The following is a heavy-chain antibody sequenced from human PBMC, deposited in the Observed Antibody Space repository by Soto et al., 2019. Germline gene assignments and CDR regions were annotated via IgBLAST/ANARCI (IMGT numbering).Heavy chain of an antibody. D-gene: IGHD3-3*01. CDR3: AKVRSTTIFDVVSLFDY. CDR2: IRQDGNEI. J-gene: IGHJ4*02. Sequence: PGGSLRLSCAASGFTLSTYWMAWVRQTPGKGLEFVANIRQDGNEINYVDSVKGRFTISRDNAKNSLFLQMNSLRDDDTAVYYCAKVRSTTIFDVVSLFDYWGQGTLVTVSS. CDR1: GFTLSTYW. V-gene: IGHV3-7*01.